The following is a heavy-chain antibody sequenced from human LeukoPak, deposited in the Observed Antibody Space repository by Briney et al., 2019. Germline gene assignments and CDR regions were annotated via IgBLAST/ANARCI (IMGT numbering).Heavy chain of an antibody. CDR1: GGTFNNYT. V-gene: IGHV1-69*06. J-gene: IGHJ4*02. D-gene: IGHD6-13*01. CDR3: ARDIGAAAGL. Sequence: EASVKVSCKASGGTFNNYTISWVRQAPGQGLEWMGGIIPIFGTANYAQKFQGRVTITADKSTSTAYMELRSLRSDDTAVYYCARDIGAAAGLWGQGTLVTVSS. CDR2: IIPIFGTA.